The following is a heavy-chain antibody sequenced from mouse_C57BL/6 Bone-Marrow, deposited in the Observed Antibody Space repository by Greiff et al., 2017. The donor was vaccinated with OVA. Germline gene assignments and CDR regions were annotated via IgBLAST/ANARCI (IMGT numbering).Heavy chain of an antibody. D-gene: IGHD2-1*01. CDR2: ISSGSSTI. CDR3: ARRTDGNYGFYWYFDV. Sequence: EVKVVESGGGLVKPGGSLKLSCAASGFTFSDYGMHWVRQAPEKGLEWVAYISSGSSTIYYADTVKGRFTISRDNAKNTLFLQMTSLRSEDTAMYYCARRTDGNYGFYWYFDVWGTGTTVTVSS. CDR1: GFTFSDYG. J-gene: IGHJ1*03. V-gene: IGHV5-17*01.